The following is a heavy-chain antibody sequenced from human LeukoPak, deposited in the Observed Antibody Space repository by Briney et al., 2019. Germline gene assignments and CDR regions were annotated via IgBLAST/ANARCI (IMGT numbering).Heavy chain of an antibody. CDR2: IYYSGST. V-gene: IGHV4-59*08. Sequence: KSSETLSLTCTVSGGSISSYYWSWIRQPPGKGLECIGYIYYSGSTNYNPSLKSRVTISVDTSKDQFSLKLSSVTAADTAVYYCARHLKRTYYDFWSGYEPHYYYYGMDVWGQGTTVTVSS. D-gene: IGHD3-3*01. CDR1: GGSISSYY. J-gene: IGHJ6*02. CDR3: ARHLKRTYYDFWSGYEPHYYYYGMDV.